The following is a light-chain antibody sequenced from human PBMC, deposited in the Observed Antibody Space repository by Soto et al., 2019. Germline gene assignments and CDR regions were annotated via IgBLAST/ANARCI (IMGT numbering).Light chain of an antibody. CDR2: DGY. V-gene: IGKV1-5*01. CDR3: QQYETYFRYT. J-gene: IGKJ2*01. CDR1: QTISSK. Sequence: DIPMTQSPSTLSASVGDRVTITCRASQTISSKLAWYQKKPGQAPKLLIFDGYNLESGVPSRFSGSGSGTEFTLSIGSLQPDDFATYYCQQYETYFRYTFGQGTKLDIK.